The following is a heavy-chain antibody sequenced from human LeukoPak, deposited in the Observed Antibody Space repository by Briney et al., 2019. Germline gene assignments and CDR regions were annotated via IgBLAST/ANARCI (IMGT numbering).Heavy chain of an antibody. D-gene: IGHD2-15*01. CDR2: ISGSGGST. Sequence: PGRSLRLSCAASGFTFSSYAMSWVRQAPGKGLEWVSAISGSGGSTYYADSVKGRFTISRDNAKNSLYLQMDSLRAEDTAVYYCARDHEDGNWFDPWGQGTLVTVSS. CDR3: ARDHEDGNWFDP. CDR1: GFTFSSYA. V-gene: IGHV3-23*01. J-gene: IGHJ5*02.